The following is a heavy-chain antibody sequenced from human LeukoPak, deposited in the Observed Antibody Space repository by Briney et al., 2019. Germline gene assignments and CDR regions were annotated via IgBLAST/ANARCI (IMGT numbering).Heavy chain of an antibody. J-gene: IGHJ4*02. CDR2: ISSSSSYT. D-gene: IGHD6-19*01. V-gene: IGHV3-21*01. CDR3: AGDFGYSSGL. CDR1: GFTFSTYS. Sequence: PGGSLRLSCAASGFTFSTYSMNWVCQAPGKGLEWVSSISSSSSYTFYADSVKGRFTISRDNAKNSLYLQMNSLRAEDTAVYFCAGDFGYSSGLWGQGTLVTVSS.